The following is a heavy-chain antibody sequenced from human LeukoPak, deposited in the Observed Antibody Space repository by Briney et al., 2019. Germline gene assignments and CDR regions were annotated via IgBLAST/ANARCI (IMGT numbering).Heavy chain of an antibody. CDR1: GASIGSSPYGTAYY. CDR3: ASLPKYGNALKAFDI. CDR2: MCYGGNS. D-gene: IGHD6-6*01. Sequence: PSETLSLTCTVSGASIGSSPYGTAYYWGWIRPPPGKGLEWIGGMCYGGNSYFNPSLKSRVTISVDTSKNQFSVKLNSVTAADTAVYYCASLPKYGNALKAFDIWGQGTWVAVSS. V-gene: IGHV4-39*01. J-gene: IGHJ3*02.